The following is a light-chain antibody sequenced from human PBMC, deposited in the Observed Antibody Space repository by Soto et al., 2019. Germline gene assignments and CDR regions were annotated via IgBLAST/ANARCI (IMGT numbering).Light chain of an antibody. CDR3: QQRSNWPPS. V-gene: IGKV3-11*01. CDR1: QSVSSY. CDR2: DAS. J-gene: IGKJ3*01. Sequence: EIVLTQSPATLYLSPGERANLSCRASQSVSSYLAWYQQKSGQAPRLLIYDASNRATGIPARFSGSGSGTDFTLTISSLEPEDFAVYYCQQRSNWPPSFGPGTKVDIK.